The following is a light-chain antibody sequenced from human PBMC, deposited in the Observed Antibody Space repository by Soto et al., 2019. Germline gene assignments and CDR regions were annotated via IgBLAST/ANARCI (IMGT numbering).Light chain of an antibody. CDR2: EVS. CDR3: CSSAGSITWV. Sequence: QSVLTQPASVSGSPGQSITISCTGTSSDVGNYDLVSWYQQHPGKAPKVMIYEVSKRPSGVSDRFSGSKSGNTAFLTISGRQAEDEAYYYCCSSAGSITWVFGGGTEVTVL. CDR1: SSDVGNYDL. J-gene: IGLJ3*02. V-gene: IGLV2-23*02.